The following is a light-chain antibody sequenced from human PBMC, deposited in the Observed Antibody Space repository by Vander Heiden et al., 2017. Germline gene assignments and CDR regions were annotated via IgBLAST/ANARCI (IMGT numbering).Light chain of an antibody. CDR3: FQNGSEPPYT. Sequence: EIVLTQSPGTLSLSPGERATLSCRASQSVSRNLAWFQQQPGQAPRLLIYDTSSRATAIPDRFSGSGYRTDFTLIISRLGPEDFAMYFCFQNGSEPPYTFGQGTKLEIK. J-gene: IGKJ2*01. V-gene: IGKV3-20*01. CDR1: QSVSRN. CDR2: DTS.